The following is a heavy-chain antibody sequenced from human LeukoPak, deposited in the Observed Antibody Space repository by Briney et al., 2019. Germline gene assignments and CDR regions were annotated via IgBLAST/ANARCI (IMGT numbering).Heavy chain of an antibody. CDR2: VDPEDGET. V-gene: IGHV1-69-2*01. CDR3: ATGIAVAGIPYYFDY. J-gene: IGHJ4*02. CDR1: GYTFTDYY. Sequence: GATVKISCKVSGYTFTDYYMHWVQQAPGKGLEWMGLVDPEDGETIYAEKFQGRVTITADTSTDTAYMELSSLGSEDTAVYYCATGIAVAGIPYYFDYWGQGTLVTVSS. D-gene: IGHD6-19*01.